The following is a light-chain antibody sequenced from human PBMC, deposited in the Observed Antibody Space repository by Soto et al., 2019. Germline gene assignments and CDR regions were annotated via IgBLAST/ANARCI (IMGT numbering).Light chain of an antibody. CDR2: GAF. J-gene: IGKJ5*01. Sequence: EIVLTQSPATLSLSPGERATLSCRASQSVSSYLAGYQQKPGQAQRLIRYGAFSRAHGIPDRFSGSGPGTDFTLTISRLEPEDFAVYHGQQYGKSITITFGQGTRLEIK. CDR1: QSVSSY. V-gene: IGKV3-20*01. CDR3: QQYGKSITIT.